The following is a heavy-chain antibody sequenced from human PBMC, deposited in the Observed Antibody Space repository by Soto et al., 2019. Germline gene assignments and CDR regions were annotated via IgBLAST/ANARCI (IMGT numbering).Heavy chain of an antibody. CDR3: AISIGDYLDRIFHYYYYIDV. CDR1: GYTFTSYG. D-gene: IGHD4-17*01. CDR2: ISAYNGNT. Sequence: ASVKVSCKASGYTFTSYGISWVRQAPGQGLEWMGWISAYNGNTNYAQKLQGRVTMTTDTSTSTAYMELRSLRSDDTAVYYCAISIGDYLDRIFHYYYYIDVWGKGTTVTVSS. V-gene: IGHV1-18*01. J-gene: IGHJ6*03.